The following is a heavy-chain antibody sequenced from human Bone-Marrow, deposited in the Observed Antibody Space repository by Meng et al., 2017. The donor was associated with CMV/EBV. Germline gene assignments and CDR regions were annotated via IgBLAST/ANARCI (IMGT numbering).Heavy chain of an antibody. J-gene: IGHJ4*02. CDR1: GFTFSSYA. CDR3: AKDKSPYSSSGIDY. D-gene: IGHD6-6*01. V-gene: IGHV3-30*02. Sequence: GESLKISCVASGFTFSSYAMHWVRQAPGKGLEWVTFIRYDVSNKYYADSVKGRFTISRDNSKNTLYLQMNSLRAEDTAVYYCAKDKSPYSSSGIDYWGQGTLVTVSS. CDR2: IRYDVSNK.